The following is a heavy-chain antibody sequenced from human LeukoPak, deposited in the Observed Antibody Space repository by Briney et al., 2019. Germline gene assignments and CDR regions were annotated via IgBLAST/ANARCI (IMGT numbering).Heavy chain of an antibody. CDR2: IYLGDSDT. CDR1: GYSFTSYW. CDR3: AIHTYYYDSSGYYYFDY. Sequence: GEPLKISCQGPGYSFTSYWIGGVRQMPGKGLEWMGIIYLGDSDTRYSTSFQAQVTMSADKSTSTAYLQWSSLKASDTAMYYCAIHTYYYDSSGYYYFDYWGQGTLVTVSS. V-gene: IGHV5-51*01. D-gene: IGHD3-22*01. J-gene: IGHJ4*02.